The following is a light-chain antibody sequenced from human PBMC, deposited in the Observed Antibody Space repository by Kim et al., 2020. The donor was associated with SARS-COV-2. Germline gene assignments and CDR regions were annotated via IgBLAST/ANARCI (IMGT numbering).Light chain of an antibody. CDR2: SNN. J-gene: IGLJ3*02. CDR3: AAWDDSLNVV. CDR1: SSNIGSNT. V-gene: IGLV1-44*01. Sequence: QSVLTQPPSASGTPGQRVTISCSGSSSNIGSNTVNWYQQLPGTAPKLLIYSNNQRPSGVPDRFSVSKSGTSASLAISGLQSEDEADYYCAAWDDSLNVVFGGGTQLTVL.